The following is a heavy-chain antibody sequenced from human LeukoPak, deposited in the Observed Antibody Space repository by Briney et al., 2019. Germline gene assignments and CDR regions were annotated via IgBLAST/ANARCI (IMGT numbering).Heavy chain of an antibody. Sequence: GESLKISCKGSGYRFTSYWISWVRQMPGKGLEWMGRIDPSDSYTNYSPSFQGHVTISADKSFSTAYLQWTSLKASDTAMYYCARHAKAYGSSCDYWGQGTLVTVSS. CDR3: ARHAKAYGSSCDY. J-gene: IGHJ4*02. V-gene: IGHV5-10-1*01. CDR2: IDPSDSYT. CDR1: GYRFTSYW. D-gene: IGHD6-13*01.